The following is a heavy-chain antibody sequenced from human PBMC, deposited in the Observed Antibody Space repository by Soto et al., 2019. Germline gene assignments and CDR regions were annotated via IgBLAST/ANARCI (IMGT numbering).Heavy chain of an antibody. Sequence: ESGPTLVNPTQTLTLTCTFSGFSLSTSGMRVSWIRQPPGKALEWLARIDWDDDKFYSTSLKTRLTISKDTSKNQVVLTMTNMDPVDTATYYCARNGATVVNAFDIWGQGTMVTVSS. V-gene: IGHV2-70*04. D-gene: IGHD4-17*01. CDR1: GFSLSTSGMR. CDR3: ARNGATVVNAFDI. CDR2: IDWDDDK. J-gene: IGHJ3*02.